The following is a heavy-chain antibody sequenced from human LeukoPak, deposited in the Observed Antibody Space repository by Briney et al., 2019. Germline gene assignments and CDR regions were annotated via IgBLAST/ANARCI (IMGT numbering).Heavy chain of an antibody. CDR2: ISGNGGST. D-gene: IGHD2-2*01. J-gene: IGHJ4*02. CDR3: VKGYCSSTNCYGDY. Sequence: GGSLRLSCSASGFTFGSYAMHWVRQAPGKGLEYVSAISGNGGSTYYANSVKGRFTISRDNSKNTLYLQMSSLRAADTAVYYCVKGYCSSTNCYGDYWGQGTLVTVSS. V-gene: IGHV3-64D*08. CDR1: GFTFGSYA.